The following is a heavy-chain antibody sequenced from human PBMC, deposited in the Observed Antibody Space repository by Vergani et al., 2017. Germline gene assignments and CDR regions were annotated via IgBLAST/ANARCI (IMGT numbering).Heavy chain of an antibody. CDR1: GYTFTGHY. D-gene: IGHD5-24*01. CDR3: ARVRDGYNYGGFNY. V-gene: IGHV1-2*02. J-gene: IGHJ4*02. Sequence: QVQLVQSGAEVKKPGASVKVSCKASGYTFTGHYMHWVRQDPGQGLEWMGWINPNSGGTNYAQKFQGRVTMTRDTSISTAYMELSRLRSDDTAAYYCARVRDGYNYGGFNYWGQGTLVTVSS. CDR2: INPNSGGT.